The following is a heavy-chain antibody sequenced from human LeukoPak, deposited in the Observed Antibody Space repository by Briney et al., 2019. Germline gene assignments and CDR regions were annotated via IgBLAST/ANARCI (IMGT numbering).Heavy chain of an antibody. J-gene: IGHJ4*02. CDR3: ARGPGFYYYDTSGSLDY. CDR1: GYTFTNYG. Sequence: ASVKVSCKASGYTFTNYGISWVRQAPGQGLEWMGWISAYNGNTNYAQRLQGRVTMTTDTSTSTAYVELRSLRSDDTAVYYCARGPGFYYYDTSGSLDYWGQGTLVTVSS. CDR2: ISAYNGNT. V-gene: IGHV1-18*01. D-gene: IGHD3-22*01.